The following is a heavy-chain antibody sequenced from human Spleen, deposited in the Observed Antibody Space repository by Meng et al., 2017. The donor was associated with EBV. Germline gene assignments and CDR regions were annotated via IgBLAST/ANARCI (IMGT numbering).Heavy chain of an antibody. D-gene: IGHD1-14*01. CDR1: GYSITSGGYS. CDR2: IYHSGTT. Sequence: AVLLVPSQPLSLACSVSGYSITSGGYSWTWIRQTPGKGLEWIGNIYHSGTTYYNPSLKSRVTLSVDTSANQFSLKLTSLTAADTAVYYCARDQPGWFDPWGQGTLVTVSS. CDR3: ARDQPGWFDP. V-gene: IGHV4-30-2*01. J-gene: IGHJ5*02.